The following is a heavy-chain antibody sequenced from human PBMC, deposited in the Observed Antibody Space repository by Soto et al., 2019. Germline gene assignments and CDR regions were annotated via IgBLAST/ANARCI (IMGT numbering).Heavy chain of an antibody. CDR3: PRVSVSYYYGMDV. D-gene: IGHD2-8*01. V-gene: IGHV4-4*02. CDR2: IYHSGST. J-gene: IGHJ6*02. Sequence: QVQLQESGPGLVKPSGTLSLTCAVSGGSISSSNCWSWVRQPPGKGLEWIGEIYHSGSTNFNPSLKSRVTISVDKSKNQFSLKLNSVTSADSAVYYCPRVSVSYYYGMDVSGQGTTVTVSS. CDR1: GGSISSSNC.